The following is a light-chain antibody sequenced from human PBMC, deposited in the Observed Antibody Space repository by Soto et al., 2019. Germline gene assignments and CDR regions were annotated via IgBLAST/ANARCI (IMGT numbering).Light chain of an antibody. J-gene: IGKJ1*01. CDR3: MQALQTPPT. CDR2: LGS. CDR1: QNLLHSNGYNY. Sequence: DIVMTQSPLSLPVTPGEPASISCRSSQNLLHSNGYNYLDWYLQKPGQSPQLLIFLGSNRASGVPDRFSGSGSGTDFTLKISRVEAEDVGVYYCMQALQTPPTFGQGTKVDIK. V-gene: IGKV2-28*01.